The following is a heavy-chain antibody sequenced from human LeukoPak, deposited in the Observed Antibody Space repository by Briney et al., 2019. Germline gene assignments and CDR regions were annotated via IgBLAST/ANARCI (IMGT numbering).Heavy chain of an antibody. D-gene: IGHD3-10*01. V-gene: IGHV4-59*01. J-gene: IGHJ6*02. Sequence: SETLSLTCTVSGGSISSYSWSRIRQPPGKGLEWIGYIYYSGSTNYNPSLKSRVTISVDTSKNQFSLKLSSVTAADTAVYYCARERGMVRGATYYYYGMDVWGQGTTVTVSS. CDR3: ARERGMVRGATYYYYGMDV. CDR1: GGSISSYS. CDR2: IYYSGST.